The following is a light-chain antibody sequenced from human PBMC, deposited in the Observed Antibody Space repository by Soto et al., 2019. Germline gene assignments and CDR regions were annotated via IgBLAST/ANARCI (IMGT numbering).Light chain of an antibody. CDR1: SSDVGGYNY. V-gene: IGLV2-14*01. CDR2: GVS. Sequence: QSVLTQPASVSGSPGQSITISCTGTSSDVGGYNYVSWYQQNPGKAPKLMIYGVSNRPSGVSNRFSGSKSGNTASLTISGLQAEDEADYYCSSYTSRSILVFASGTKLTVL. CDR3: SSYTSRSILV. J-gene: IGLJ1*01.